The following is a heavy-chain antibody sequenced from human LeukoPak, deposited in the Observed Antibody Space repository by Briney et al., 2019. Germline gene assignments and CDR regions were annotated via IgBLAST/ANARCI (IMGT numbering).Heavy chain of an antibody. D-gene: IGHD3-3*01. V-gene: IGHV1-2*02. Sequence: GASVKVSCKASGYTFTDYSLHWVRQAPGQGLEWMGSINPKSGVTNYALEFQGRVTMTIDTSITSVYMELSSLKSDDTAFYYCARDWSLGSWGQGTLVTVSS. J-gene: IGHJ4*02. CDR1: GYTFTDYS. CDR2: INPKSGVT. CDR3: ARDWSLGS.